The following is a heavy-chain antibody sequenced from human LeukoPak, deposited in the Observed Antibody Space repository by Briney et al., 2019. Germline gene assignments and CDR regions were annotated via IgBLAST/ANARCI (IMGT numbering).Heavy chain of an antibody. V-gene: IGHV4-39*01. Sequence: SETLSLTCTVSGGSISSSSYYWGWIRQPPGKGLEWIGNTYYSGNTYYNPSLKSRVTISVDTSKNQFSLELTSVTAADTAVYFCAGRPYIAAGVDYWGQGSLVTVSS. CDR2: TYYSGNT. CDR3: AGRPYIAAGVDY. D-gene: IGHD6-13*01. CDR1: GGSISSSSYY. J-gene: IGHJ4*02.